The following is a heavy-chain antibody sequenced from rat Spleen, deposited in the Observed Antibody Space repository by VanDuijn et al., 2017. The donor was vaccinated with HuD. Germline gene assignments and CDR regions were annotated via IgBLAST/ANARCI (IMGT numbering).Heavy chain of an antibody. Sequence: EVQLVESGGGLVQPGRSLRLSCVASGFTFNNYWMTWIRQAPGKGLEWVASITNASGRTYYPDSVKGRFTISRDNAKSTLYLQMDSLRSEDTATYYCATRGPWFAYWGQGTLVTVSS. CDR1: GFTFNNYW. V-gene: IGHV5-31*01. CDR2: ITNASGRT. D-gene: IGHD4-1*01. J-gene: IGHJ3*01. CDR3: ATRGPWFAY.